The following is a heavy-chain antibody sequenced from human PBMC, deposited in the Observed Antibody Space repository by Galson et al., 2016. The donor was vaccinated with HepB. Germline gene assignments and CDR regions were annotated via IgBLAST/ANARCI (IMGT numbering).Heavy chain of an antibody. CDR1: GYTFTSYY. CDR2: MSPSDDTT. V-gene: IGHV1-46*01. Sequence: SVKVSCKASGYTFTSYYIHWVRQAPGQGLEWMGMMSPSDDTTDVAERFQGRITLTRDTYTSTVYMELSSLRSEDTAFYFCARGLVVAAANWFDPWGQGTLVTVSS. D-gene: IGHD2-2*01. J-gene: IGHJ5*02. CDR3: ARGLVVAAANWFDP.